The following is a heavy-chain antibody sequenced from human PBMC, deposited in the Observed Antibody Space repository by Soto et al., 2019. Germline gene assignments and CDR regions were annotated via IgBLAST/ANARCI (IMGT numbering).Heavy chain of an antibody. J-gene: IGHJ5*02. Sequence: ASVKVSCKASGYTFTSYGISWVRQAPGQGLEWMGWISAYNGNTNYAQKLQGRVTMTTDTSTSTAYMELRSLRSDDTAVYYCARVGCTNGVCYVGGTDWFDPWGQRTLVTVSS. D-gene: IGHD2-8*01. CDR3: ARVGCTNGVCYVGGTDWFDP. CDR2: ISAYNGNT. CDR1: GYTFTSYG. V-gene: IGHV1-18*01.